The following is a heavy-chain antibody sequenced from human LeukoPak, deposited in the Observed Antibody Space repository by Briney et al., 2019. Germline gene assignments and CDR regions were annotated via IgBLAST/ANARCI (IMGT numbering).Heavy chain of an antibody. CDR3: ASLVLRYDAFDI. Sequence: SETLSLTCTVSGYSISSGYYWGWIRQPPGKGLEWIGSIYHSGSTYYNPSLKSRVTISVDTSKNQFSLKLSSVTAADTAVYYCASLVLRYDAFDIWGQGTMVTVSS. CDR1: GYSISSGYY. CDR2: IYHSGST. V-gene: IGHV4-38-2*02. D-gene: IGHD3-3*01. J-gene: IGHJ3*02.